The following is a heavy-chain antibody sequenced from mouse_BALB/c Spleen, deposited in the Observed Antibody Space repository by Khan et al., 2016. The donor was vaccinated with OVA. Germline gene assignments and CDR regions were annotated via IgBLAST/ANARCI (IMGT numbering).Heavy chain of an antibody. CDR1: GYTFTSYW. J-gene: IGHJ2*01. CDR3: ARDRIDY. Sequence: QVQLKESGAELAKPGASVKMSCTASGYTFTSYWMHWIKQRPGQGLEWIGYLNPTSGSTDYNQKFKDKATLTADKSSSTAYMQLSSLTSDDSAVYYCARDRIDYWGQGTALTVSS. CDR2: LNPTSGST. V-gene: IGHV1-7*01.